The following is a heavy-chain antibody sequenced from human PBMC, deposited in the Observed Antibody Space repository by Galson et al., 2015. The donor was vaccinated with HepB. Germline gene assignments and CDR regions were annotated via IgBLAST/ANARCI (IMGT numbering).Heavy chain of an antibody. CDR1: GFTFSSYW. D-gene: IGHD3-3*01. CDR3: AREVRSAYYDFWSGYVTLYYFDY. V-gene: IGHV3-7*01. Sequence: SLRLSCAASGFTFSSYWMSWVRQAPGKGLEWAANIKEDGSEKYYVDSVKGRFTISRDNAKNSLYLEMNSLRAEDTAVYYCAREVRSAYYDFWSGYVTLYYFDYWGQGTLVTVSS. CDR2: IKEDGSEK. J-gene: IGHJ4*02.